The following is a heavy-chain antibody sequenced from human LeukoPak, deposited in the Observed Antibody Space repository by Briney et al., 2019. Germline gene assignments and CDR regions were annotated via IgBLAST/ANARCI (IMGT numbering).Heavy chain of an antibody. CDR1: GFTFSSYW. CDR2: INSDGSST. J-gene: IGHJ3*02. CDR3: ARVGGPNAFDI. V-gene: IGHV3-74*01. D-gene: IGHD1-26*01. Sequence: GGSLRLSCAASGFTFSSYWVHWVRQAPGKGLVWVSPINSDGSSTSYADSVKGRFTISRDNAMNTLSLQMNSLRAEDTAVYYCARVGGPNAFDIWGQGTMVIVSS.